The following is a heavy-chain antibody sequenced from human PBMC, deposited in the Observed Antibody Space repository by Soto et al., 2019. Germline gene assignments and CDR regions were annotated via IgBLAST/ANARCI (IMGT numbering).Heavy chain of an antibody. D-gene: IGHD5-12*01. CDR2: IIPIFGTA. CDR1: GGTFSSYT. V-gene: IGHV1-69*12. CDR3: ARGDHRWLQLWYFDL. J-gene: IGHJ2*01. Sequence: VQLVQSGAEVKKPGSSVTVSCKASGGTFSSYTISWVRQAPGQGLEWMGGIIPIFGTANYAQKFQGRVTITADESTITAYMELRRLRSEDTAVYYCARGDHRWLQLWYFDLWGRGPLVTVSS.